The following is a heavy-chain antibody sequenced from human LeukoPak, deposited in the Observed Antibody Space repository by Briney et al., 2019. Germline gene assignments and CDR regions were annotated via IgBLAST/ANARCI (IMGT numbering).Heavy chain of an antibody. CDR2: IKYGGSEK. Sequence: GGSLRLSCAASGLTFSSYWMSWVRQAPGKGLEWVANIKYGGSEKYYVDSVKGRFTISRDNAKNSLFLQMNSLRAEDTALYYCARDQDLAIAAAGGFDYWGQGTLVTVSS. V-gene: IGHV3-7*01. CDR3: ARDQDLAIAAAGGFDY. CDR1: GLTFSSYW. D-gene: IGHD6-13*01. J-gene: IGHJ4*02.